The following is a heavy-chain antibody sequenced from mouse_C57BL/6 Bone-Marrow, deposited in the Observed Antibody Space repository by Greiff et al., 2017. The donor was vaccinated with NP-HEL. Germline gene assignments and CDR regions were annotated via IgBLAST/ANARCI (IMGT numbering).Heavy chain of an antibody. Sequence: VQRVESGPGLVQPSQSLSITCTVSGFSLTSYGVHWVRQSPGKGLEWLGVIWSGGSTDYNAAFISRLSISKDNSKSQVFFKMNSLQADDTAIYYCARNGVLWLRRDWYFDVWGTGTTVTVSS. J-gene: IGHJ1*03. CDR2: IWSGGST. D-gene: IGHD2-2*01. CDR1: GFSLTSYG. CDR3: ARNGVLWLRRDWYFDV. V-gene: IGHV2-2*01.